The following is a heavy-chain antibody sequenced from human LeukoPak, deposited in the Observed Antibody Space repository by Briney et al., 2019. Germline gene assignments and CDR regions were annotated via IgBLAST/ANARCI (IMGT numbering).Heavy chain of an antibody. J-gene: IGHJ6*03. Sequence: NPGGSLRLSCAASGFTFRSYSMNWVRRAPGKGLEWVSSISSIISYIYYADSVKGRFTISRDNAKNSLYLQMNSLRAEDTAVYYCARDLGYCSSTSCYRYYYYMDVWGKGTTVTVSS. CDR3: ARDLGYCSSTSCYRYYYYMDV. D-gene: IGHD2-2*02. CDR2: ISSIISYI. V-gene: IGHV3-21*01. CDR1: GFTFRSYS.